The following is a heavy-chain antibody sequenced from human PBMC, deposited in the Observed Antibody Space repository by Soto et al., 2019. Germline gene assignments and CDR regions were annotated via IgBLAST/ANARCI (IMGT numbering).Heavy chain of an antibody. V-gene: IGHV1-18*01. CDR1: GYTFTSYG. CDR2: VSDYIGTT. CDR3: AKGGAIVAAGTRVYLYNAMDV. Sequence: ASVKVSCKASGYTFTSYGISWVRQAPGQGPEWVGWVSDYIGTTYYAQKLQGRVTMTAETSTNTAYMELRSLRSDDTAVYYCAKGGAIVAAGTRVYLYNAMDVWGQGTTVTVSS. J-gene: IGHJ6*02. D-gene: IGHD1-26*01.